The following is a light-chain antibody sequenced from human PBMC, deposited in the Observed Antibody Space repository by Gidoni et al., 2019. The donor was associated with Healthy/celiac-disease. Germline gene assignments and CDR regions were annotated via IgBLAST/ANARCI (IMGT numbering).Light chain of an antibody. J-gene: IGLJ2*01. Sequence: QSVLTQPLSVSAAPGQKVTISCSGSSSNIGNNYVSWYQQLPGTAPKLLIYDNNKRPSGIPDRFSGSKSGTSATLGITGLQTGDEADYYCGTWDSSLSARVVFGGGTKLTVL. CDR2: DNN. CDR3: GTWDSSLSARVV. CDR1: SSNIGNNY. V-gene: IGLV1-51*01.